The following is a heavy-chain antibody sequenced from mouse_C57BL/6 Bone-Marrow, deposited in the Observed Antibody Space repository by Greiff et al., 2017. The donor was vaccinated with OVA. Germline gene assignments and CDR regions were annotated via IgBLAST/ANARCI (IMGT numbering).Heavy chain of an antibody. Sequence: QVQLQQPGAELVKPGASVKLSCKASGYTFTSYWMHWVKQRPGQGLEWIGMIHPNSGSNNYNEKFKSKATLTVDKSSSTAYMQLSSLTSEDSAVYYCVYYDYLAWFAYWGQGTLVTVSA. V-gene: IGHV1-64*01. CDR1: GYTFTSYW. CDR3: VYYDYLAWFAY. CDR2: IHPNSGSN. J-gene: IGHJ3*01. D-gene: IGHD2-4*01.